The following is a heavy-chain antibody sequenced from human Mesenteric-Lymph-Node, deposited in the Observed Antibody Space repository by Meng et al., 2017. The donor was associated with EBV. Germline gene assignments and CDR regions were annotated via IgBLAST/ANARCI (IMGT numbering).Heavy chain of an antibody. CDR3: AALGSFASSIDP. Sequence: QVQRQQWGAGLLKPSGTLVLTCAVYGWSFSYYYWTWIRQSPGKGLEWIGEVNHAGTTIYNPSLESRVTISVDTSKNQFSLKLTSVTAADTAVYFCAALGSFASSIDPWGQGTLVTVSS. V-gene: IGHV4-34*01. J-gene: IGHJ5*02. CDR2: VNHAGTT. D-gene: IGHD3-16*01. CDR1: GWSFSYYY.